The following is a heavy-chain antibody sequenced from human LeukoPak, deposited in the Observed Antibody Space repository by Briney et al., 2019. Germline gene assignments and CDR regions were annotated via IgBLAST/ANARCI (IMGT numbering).Heavy chain of an antibody. Sequence: PSETLSLTCTVSGGSISSGSYYWSWIRQPAGKGLEWIGRIHTSGSANYNPSLKSRFTISVDTSKNQFSLKLSSVTAADTAVYYCARGRNRYCSGGSCYSDWFDPWGQGTLVTVSS. CDR1: GGSISSGSYY. V-gene: IGHV4-61*02. CDR2: IHTSGSA. J-gene: IGHJ5*02. CDR3: ARGRNRYCSGGSCYSDWFDP. D-gene: IGHD2-15*01.